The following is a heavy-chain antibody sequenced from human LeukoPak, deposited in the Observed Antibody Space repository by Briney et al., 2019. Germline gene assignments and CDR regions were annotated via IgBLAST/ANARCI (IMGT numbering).Heavy chain of an antibody. J-gene: IGHJ3*02. V-gene: IGHV4-59*12. CDR3: ARVSRYYYDSSGYYRRKDAFDI. Sequence: SETLSLTCTVSGGSISSYYWSWIRQPPGKGLEWIGYIYYSGSTNYNPSLKSRVTISVDTSKNQFSLKLSSVTAADTAVYYCARVSRYYYDSSGYYRRKDAFDIWGQGTMVTVSS. D-gene: IGHD3-22*01. CDR2: IYYSGST. CDR1: GGSISSYY.